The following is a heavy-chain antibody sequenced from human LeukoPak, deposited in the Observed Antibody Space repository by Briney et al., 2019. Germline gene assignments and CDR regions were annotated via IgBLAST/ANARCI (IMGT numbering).Heavy chain of an antibody. V-gene: IGHV4-4*02. CDR2: IYHSGRT. Sequence: SETLSLTCAVSGGSISSSNWWSWVRQPPGKGLEWIGEIYHSGRTNYNPSLKSRVTMSVDTSKNRFSLNLSSVTAADTAVYYCARGKVGTDFDYWGQGTLVTVSS. CDR1: GGSISSSNW. J-gene: IGHJ4*02. CDR3: ARGKVGTDFDY. D-gene: IGHD1-1*01.